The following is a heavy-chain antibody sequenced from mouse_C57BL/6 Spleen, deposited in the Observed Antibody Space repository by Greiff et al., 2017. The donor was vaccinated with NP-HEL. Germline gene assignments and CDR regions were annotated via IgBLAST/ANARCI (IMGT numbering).Heavy chain of an antibody. J-gene: IGHJ2*01. D-gene: IGHD1-1*01. Sequence: EVQLQESGPGLVKPSQSLSLTCSVPGYSITSGYYWNWIRQFPGNKLEWMGYISYDGSNNYNPSLKNRISITRDTSKNQFFLKLNSVTTEDTATYYCARAYYGEDYWGQGTTLTVSS. CDR2: ISYDGSN. CDR1: GYSITSGYY. CDR3: ARAYYGEDY. V-gene: IGHV3-6*01.